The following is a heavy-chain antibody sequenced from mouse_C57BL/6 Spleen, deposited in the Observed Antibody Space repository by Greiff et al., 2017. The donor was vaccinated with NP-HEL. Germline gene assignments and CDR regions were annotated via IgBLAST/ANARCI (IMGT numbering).Heavy chain of an antibody. CDR1: GYTFTSYW. CDR2: IDPSDSYT. V-gene: IGHV1-69*01. Sequence: QVQLQQPGAELVMPGASVKLSCKASGYTFTSYWMHWVKQRPGQGLAWIGEIDPSDSYTNYNQKFKGKSTLTVDKSSSTAYMQLSSLTSEDSAVYYCARGAGETGYFDYWGQGTTLTVSS. CDR3: ARGAGETGYFDY. J-gene: IGHJ2*01.